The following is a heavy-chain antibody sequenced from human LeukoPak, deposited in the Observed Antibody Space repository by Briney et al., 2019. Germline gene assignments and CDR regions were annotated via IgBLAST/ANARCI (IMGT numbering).Heavy chain of an antibody. Sequence: SETLSLTCTVSGGSISSYYWSWIRQPPGKGLEWIGYIYYSGSTNYNPSLKSRVTISVDTSKNQFSLKLSSVTAADTAVYYCARASTFDYWGQGTLVTVSS. V-gene: IGHV4-59*01. CDR1: GGSISSYY. CDR2: IYYSGST. J-gene: IGHJ4*02. CDR3: ARASTFDY.